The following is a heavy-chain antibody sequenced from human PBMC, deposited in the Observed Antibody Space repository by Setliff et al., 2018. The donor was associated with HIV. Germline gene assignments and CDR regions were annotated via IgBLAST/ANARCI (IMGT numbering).Heavy chain of an antibody. V-gene: IGHV1-2*02. Sequence: ASVKVSCKASGYTFTDYYIHWVRQAPGQGLEWMGWINSASGGTNYAQNFQGRVTVTRDTSINTAYVELNSLKSDDTAVYHCARDYLHVFDIWGQGTMVTVSS. J-gene: IGHJ3*02. CDR2: INSASGGT. CDR1: GYTFTDYY. CDR3: ARDYLHVFDI.